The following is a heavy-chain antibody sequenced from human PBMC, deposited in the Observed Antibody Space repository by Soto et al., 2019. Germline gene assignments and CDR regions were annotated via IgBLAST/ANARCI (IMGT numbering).Heavy chain of an antibody. V-gene: IGHV1-8*01. CDR1: GYTFTSYD. D-gene: IGHD2-15*01. CDR2: MNPNSGNT. J-gene: IGHJ5*02. CDR3: ARVVVAANSWFDP. Sequence: ASVKVSCKASGYTFTSYDINWVRQATGQGLEWMGWMNPNSGNTGYAQKFQGRVTMTRNTSISTAYMELSSLRSEDTAVYYCARVVVAANSWFDPWGEGTLVTXSS.